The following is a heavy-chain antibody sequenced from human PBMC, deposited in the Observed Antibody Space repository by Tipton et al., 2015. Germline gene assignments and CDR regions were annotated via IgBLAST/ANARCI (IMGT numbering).Heavy chain of an antibody. V-gene: IGHV4-31*03. CDR3: ARGRTASGYYYGDLDQ. D-gene: IGHD3-22*01. Sequence: TLSLTCTVSGGSISSGRYYWSWIRQHPGKGLEWVGYMFYTGSTKYNPSLKSRVTISVDTSKNQFSLKLSSVTAADTAVYYCARGRTASGYYYGDLDQWGQGTLVTVSS. CDR2: MFYTGST. CDR1: GGSISSGRYY. J-gene: IGHJ4*02.